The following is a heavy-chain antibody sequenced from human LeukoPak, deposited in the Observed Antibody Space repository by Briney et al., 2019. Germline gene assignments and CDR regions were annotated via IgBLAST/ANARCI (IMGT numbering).Heavy chain of an antibody. CDR1: VFIFNHYW. J-gene: IGHJ4*02. Sequence: PGGSLRLLCAACVFIFNHYWMAWVRQARGKGLEGVANIKEDGGGQNYVDFVKGRFIISRDNAKNSLYLQMNSLRAEDAAVYFCARELATGAGAYKYWGQGTLVTVSS. D-gene: IGHD1-1*01. V-gene: IGHV3-7*01. CDR3: ARELATGAGAYKY. CDR2: IKEDGGGQ.